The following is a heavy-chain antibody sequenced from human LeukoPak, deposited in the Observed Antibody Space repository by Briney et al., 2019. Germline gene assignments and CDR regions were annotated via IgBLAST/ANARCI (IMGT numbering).Heavy chain of an antibody. V-gene: IGHV4-59*01. CDR3: ARDVGPPLFDP. CDR1: YGSITTYY. J-gene: IGHJ5*02. D-gene: IGHD1-26*01. CDR2: AYYSGST. Sequence: SETLSLTCTVSYGSITTYYWSWIRQSPGKGLEWIGHAYYSGSTNYNPSLTSRVTISVDTSKNQFSLKLSSVTAADTAVYYCARDVGPPLFDPWGQGTLVTVSS.